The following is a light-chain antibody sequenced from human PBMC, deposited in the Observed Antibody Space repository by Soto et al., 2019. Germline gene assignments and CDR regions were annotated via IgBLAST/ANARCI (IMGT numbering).Light chain of an antibody. J-gene: IGKJ2*01. CDR3: QQYDSTPLYT. V-gene: IGKV4-1*01. Sequence: DIVMTQSPDSLAVSLGERATINCKSSQSVLYSSNNKNYLAWYQQKPGQHPKLLIYWASTRESGVPDRFSGSGSGTDFTLTISSLQAEDVAVYYCQQYDSTPLYTFGQGTKLEIK. CDR1: QSVLYSSNNKNY. CDR2: WAS.